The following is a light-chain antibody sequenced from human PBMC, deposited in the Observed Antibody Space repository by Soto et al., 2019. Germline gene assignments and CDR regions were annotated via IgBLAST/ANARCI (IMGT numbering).Light chain of an antibody. Sequence: EIVLTQSPGTLSLSPGERATLSCRASQSVSSSDLAWYQQKPGQAPRLLIYGASSRATGIPDRFSGSGSGTDFTLTISRLEPEDFAVYYCQQYGVFPLTFGGGTKVEIK. J-gene: IGKJ4*01. CDR3: QQYGVFPLT. CDR1: QSVSSSD. CDR2: GAS. V-gene: IGKV3-20*01.